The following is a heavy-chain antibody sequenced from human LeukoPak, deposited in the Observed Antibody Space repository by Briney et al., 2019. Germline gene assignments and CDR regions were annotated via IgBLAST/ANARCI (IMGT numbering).Heavy chain of an antibody. CDR2: ISYDGSNK. CDR1: GFTFSSYA. D-gene: IGHD3-16*02. Sequence: GGSLRLSCAASGFTFSSYAMHWVRQAPGKGLEWVAVISYDGSNKYYADSVKGRFTISRDNSKNTLYLQMNSLRAEDTAVYYCAGDRYSYDYVWGSYRYTGWFDPWGQGTLVTVSS. J-gene: IGHJ5*02. V-gene: IGHV3-30*04. CDR3: AGDRYSYDYVWGSYRYTGWFDP.